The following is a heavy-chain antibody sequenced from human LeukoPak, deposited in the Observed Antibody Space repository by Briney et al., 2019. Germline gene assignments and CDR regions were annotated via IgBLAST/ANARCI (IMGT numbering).Heavy chain of an antibody. D-gene: IGHD1-26*01. CDR2: ITSSSSYI. CDR3: ARDPYSGSYGDYYYYYMDV. V-gene: IGHV3-21*01. J-gene: IGHJ6*03. CDR1: GFTFGSYG. Sequence: KAGGSLRLSCAASGFTFGSYGMHWVRQAPGKGLEWVSSITSSSSYIYYADSVKGRFTISRDNAKNSLYLQMNSLRDEDTAVYYCARDPYSGSYGDYYYYYMDVWGKGTTVTVSS.